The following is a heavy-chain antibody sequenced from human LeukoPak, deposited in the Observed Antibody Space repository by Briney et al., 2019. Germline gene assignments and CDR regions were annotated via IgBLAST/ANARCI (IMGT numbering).Heavy chain of an antibody. J-gene: IGHJ4*02. Sequence: SETLSLTCTVSGGSISSYYWSWIRQPPGKGLEWIGYIYYSGSANYNPSLKSRVTISVDTSRNQFSLRLSSVTAADTAVYYCARVSSYDWESFHDYWGQGILVTVSS. CDR1: GGSISSYY. D-gene: IGHD5-12*01. V-gene: IGHV4-59*01. CDR2: IYYSGSA. CDR3: ARVSSYDWESFHDY.